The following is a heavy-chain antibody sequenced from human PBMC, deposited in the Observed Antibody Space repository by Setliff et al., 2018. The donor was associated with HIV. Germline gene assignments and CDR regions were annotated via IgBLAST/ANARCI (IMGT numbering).Heavy chain of an antibody. CDR1: GFSLSTSGVG. CDR2: IYWDDDK. J-gene: IGHJ4*02. V-gene: IGHV2-5*02. Sequence: SGPTLVNPPQTLTLTCTFSGFSLSTSGVGVGWFRQPPGKALEWLALIYWDDDKRYSPSLKSRLTITKDTSKNQVVLTMTNMDPVDTATYYCAHRRVDFGDYEGNFDFWGQGTLVTVSS. CDR3: AHRRVDFGDYEGNFDF. D-gene: IGHD4-17*01.